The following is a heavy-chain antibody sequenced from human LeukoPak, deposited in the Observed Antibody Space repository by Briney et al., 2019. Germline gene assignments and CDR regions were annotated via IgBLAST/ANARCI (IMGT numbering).Heavy chain of an antibody. D-gene: IGHD3-10*01. J-gene: IGHJ5*02. CDR2: ISSSGSTI. CDR3: ARGEYYYGSETYNWFDP. V-gene: IGHV3-48*03. Sequence: PGGSLRLSCAASGFTFSSYEMNWVRQAPGKGLEWVSYISSSGSTIYYADSVKGRFTISRDNAKNSLYLQMNSLRAEDTAVYYCARGEYYYGSETYNWFDPWGQGTLVAVSS. CDR1: GFTFSSYE.